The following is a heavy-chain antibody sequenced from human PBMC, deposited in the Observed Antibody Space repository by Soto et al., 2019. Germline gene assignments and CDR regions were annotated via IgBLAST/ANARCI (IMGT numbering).Heavy chain of an antibody. Sequence: PGGSLRLSCAASGFIFKMYWMHWVRQSPGKGLVWISRIYNDGTYSDYADSVRGRFTISRDNVSDTLYLQVNSLRAEDSGLYYCTRGPRPISTGTGAYWGQGTQVTVSS. CDR2: IYNDGTYS. CDR1: GFIFKMYW. D-gene: IGHD3-10*01. CDR3: TRGPRPISTGTGAY. V-gene: IGHV3-74*01. J-gene: IGHJ4*02.